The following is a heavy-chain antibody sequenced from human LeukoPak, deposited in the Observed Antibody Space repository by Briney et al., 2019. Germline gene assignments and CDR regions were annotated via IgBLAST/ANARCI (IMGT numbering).Heavy chain of an antibody. V-gene: IGHV1-2*02. CDR1: GYTFTDYY. J-gene: IGHJ4*02. CDR2: IHPNSGGT. CDR3: ARGPGYSYGFALDY. Sequence: ASVKVSCKASGYTFTDYYIHWVRQAPGQRLEWMGWIHPNSGGTNSAQKFQGRVTMTRDTSISTAYMELSRLTSDDTALYYCARGPGYSYGFALDYWGQGTLVTVSS. D-gene: IGHD5-18*01.